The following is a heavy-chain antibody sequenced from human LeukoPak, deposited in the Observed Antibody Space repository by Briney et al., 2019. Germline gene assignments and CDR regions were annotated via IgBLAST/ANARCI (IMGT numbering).Heavy chain of an antibody. D-gene: IGHD3-10*01. Sequence: GGSLRLSCAASGFTFDDYGMSWVRQAPGKGLEWVSGINWNGGSTGYADSVKGRFTISRDNAKNYLYLQMNSLRAEDTAVYYCAKDLLWFGERYSDYYYMDVWGKGTTVTISS. CDR3: AKDLLWFGERYSDYYYMDV. CDR2: INWNGGST. J-gene: IGHJ6*03. CDR1: GFTFDDYG. V-gene: IGHV3-20*04.